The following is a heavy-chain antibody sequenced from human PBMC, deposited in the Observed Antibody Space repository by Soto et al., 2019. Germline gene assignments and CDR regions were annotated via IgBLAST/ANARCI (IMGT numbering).Heavy chain of an antibody. CDR1: GFTFSSYA. D-gene: IGHD6-6*01. V-gene: IGHV3-23*01. J-gene: IGHJ4*02. Sequence: HLGGSLRLSCTAPGFTFSSYAMSWVRQAPGKGLEWVSGISAGGSNTYYPDSVKGRFTISRDNSKNTLYLQMNSLRVEDTAVYYCARSTSTIGARLDSWGQGTLVTVSS. CDR2: ISAGGSNT. CDR3: ARSTSTIGARLDS.